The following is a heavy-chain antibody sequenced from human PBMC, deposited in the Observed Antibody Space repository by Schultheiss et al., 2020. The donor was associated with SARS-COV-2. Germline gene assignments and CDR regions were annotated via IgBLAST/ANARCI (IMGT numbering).Heavy chain of an antibody. CDR3: TTDDTAMALDAFDI. V-gene: IGHV3-74*01. CDR2: INSDGSST. D-gene: IGHD5-18*01. CDR1: GFTFSSYW. Sequence: GGSLRLSCAASGFTFSSYWMHWVRQAPGKGLVWVSRINSDGSSTSYADSVKGRFTISRDNAKNTLYLQMNSLKTEDTAVYYCTTDDTAMALDAFDIWGQGTMVTVSS. J-gene: IGHJ3*02.